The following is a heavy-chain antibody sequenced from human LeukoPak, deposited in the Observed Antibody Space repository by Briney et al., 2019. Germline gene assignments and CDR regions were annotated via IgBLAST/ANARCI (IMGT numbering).Heavy chain of an antibody. CDR1: GYTFTSYD. V-gene: IGHV1-8*01. CDR2: MNPNSGNT. D-gene: IGHD7-27*01. CDR3: ARGSGPWAHDAFDI. Sequence: GASGKVSCKASGYTFTSYDINWVRQATGQGLEWMGWMNPNSGNTGYAQKLQGRVTMTRNTSISTAYMELSSLRSEDTAVYYCARGSGPWAHDAFDIWGQGTMVTVSS. J-gene: IGHJ3*02.